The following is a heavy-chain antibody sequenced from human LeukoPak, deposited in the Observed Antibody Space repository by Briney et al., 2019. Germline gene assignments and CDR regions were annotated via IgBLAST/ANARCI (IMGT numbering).Heavy chain of an antibody. J-gene: IGHJ6*02. CDR1: GVTFSSYW. D-gene: IGHD2-21*01. CDR2: TNQDGSEE. CDR3: ARYCGGDCYGMDV. Sequence: PGGSLRLSCAASGVTFSSYWMSWVRQAPGKGLEWVANTNQDGSEEHYADSVKGRFTISRDNAKNSLYLQMNSLRAEDTAVYYCARYCGGDCYGMDVWGQGTTVTVSS. V-gene: IGHV3-7*01.